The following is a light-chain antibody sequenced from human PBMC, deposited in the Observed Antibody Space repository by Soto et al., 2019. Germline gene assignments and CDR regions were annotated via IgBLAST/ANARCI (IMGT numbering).Light chain of an antibody. CDR2: AAS. V-gene: IGKV1D-16*01. CDR1: QGISSW. Sequence: DIQMTQSPSSLSAFVGDRVTISCRASQGISSWLAWCQQKPEKALKSLIYAASTLQSGVPSRFSGSGSGTDFTLTISSLQPEDFATYYCQQSYSTPRTFGQGTKVNIK. CDR3: QQSYSTPRT. J-gene: IGKJ1*01.